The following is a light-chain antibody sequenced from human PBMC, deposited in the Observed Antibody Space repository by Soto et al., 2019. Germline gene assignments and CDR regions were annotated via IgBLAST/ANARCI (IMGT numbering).Light chain of an antibody. CDR2: GAS. Sequence: EIVLTQSPGTLSLSPGERATLSCRASQSVSTSSLAWSQQKPGQAPRLLIYGASNRATGIPDRVSASGSGADFTLSISRLEPEDFAMYYCQQYGSSPYTFGQGTKLAIK. J-gene: IGKJ2*01. V-gene: IGKV3-20*01. CDR3: QQYGSSPYT. CDR1: QSVSTSS.